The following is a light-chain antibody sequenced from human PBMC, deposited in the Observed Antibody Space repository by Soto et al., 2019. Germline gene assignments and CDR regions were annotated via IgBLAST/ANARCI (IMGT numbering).Light chain of an antibody. CDR1: SSDVGGYKY. Sequence: QSALTQPASVSGSPGQSITISCTGTSSDVGGYKYVSWYQQHPGKAPKLMIYDVSNQPSGVSDRFSGSKSGNTASLTISGLQSEDEADYYCDSYTSSSSYVFGTGTKLTVL. CDR2: DVS. J-gene: IGLJ1*01. CDR3: DSYTSSSSYV. V-gene: IGLV2-14*01.